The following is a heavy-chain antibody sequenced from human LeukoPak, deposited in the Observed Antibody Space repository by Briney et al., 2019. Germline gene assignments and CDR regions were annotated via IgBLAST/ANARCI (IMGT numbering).Heavy chain of an antibody. CDR1: GYTFITYY. CDR3: ARSRLLLDY. CDR2: INPIGGST. D-gene: IGHD2-21*02. J-gene: IGHJ4*02. V-gene: IGHV1-46*01. Sequence: XSVKVSCKASGYTFITYYMHWVRQAPGQGLEWMGIINPIGGSTSYAQKFQGRVTMTGDTSTSTVYMELSGLRSEDTAVYYCARSRLLLDYWGQGTLVTVSS.